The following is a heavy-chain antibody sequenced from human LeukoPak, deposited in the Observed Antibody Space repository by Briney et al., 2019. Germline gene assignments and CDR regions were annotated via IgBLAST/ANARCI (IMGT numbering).Heavy chain of an antibody. V-gene: IGHV4-59*01. D-gene: IGHD5-24*01. Sequence: SETLSLTCSVSGGSISSYYWRWIGPPPGKGLEWVGYSFSSGSTNYNPSLQSRVTISLDTAKNQFSLKLSTVPAADTAVYYCAREVAATIDYWGQGTLVTVSS. CDR3: AREVAATIDY. CDR1: GGSISSYY. J-gene: IGHJ4*02. CDR2: SFSSGST.